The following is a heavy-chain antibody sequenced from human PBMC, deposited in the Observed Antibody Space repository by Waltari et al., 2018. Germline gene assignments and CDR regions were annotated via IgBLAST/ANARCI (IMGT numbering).Heavy chain of an antibody. D-gene: IGHD3-9*01. CDR1: GGSISSYY. CDR3: ARGSTYYDILTGYYKGNWFDP. J-gene: IGHJ5*02. Sequence: QVQLQESGPGLVKPSETLSLTCTVSGGSISSYYWSWIRQPPGKGLEWIGSIYYSGSTSYDPALKSRVTISVDTSKNQFSLKLSAVTAADTAVYYCARGSTYYDILTGYYKGNWFDPWGQGTLVTVSS. CDR2: IYYSGST. V-gene: IGHV4-59*01.